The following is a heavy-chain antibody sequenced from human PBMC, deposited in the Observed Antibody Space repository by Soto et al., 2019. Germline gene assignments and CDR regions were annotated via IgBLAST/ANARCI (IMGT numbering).Heavy chain of an antibody. Sequence: SETLSLTCTVSGGSISSDYWSWIRQPPGKGLEWIGYIYYSGSTYYNPSLKSRVTISVDTSKNQFSLKLSSVTAADTAVYYCASGEIAAAGTRWLVPYYYYGMDVWGQGTTVTVSS. CDR3: ASGEIAAAGTRWLVPYYYYGMDV. D-gene: IGHD6-13*01. CDR2: IYYSGST. J-gene: IGHJ6*02. V-gene: IGHV4-59*08. CDR1: GGSISSDY.